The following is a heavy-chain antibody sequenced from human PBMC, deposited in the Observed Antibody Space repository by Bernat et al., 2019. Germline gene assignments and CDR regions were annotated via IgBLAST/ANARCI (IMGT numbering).Heavy chain of an antibody. D-gene: IGHD3-22*01. Sequence: EVQLVESGGGLVKPGGSLRLSCAASGFTVSNAWMSWVRQAPGKGLEWVGRIKSKTDGGTTDYAAPVKGRFTISRDDSKNTLYLQMNSLKTEDTAVYYCTTAVYYYDRSGYYFVYWGQGTLVTVSS. CDR2: IKSKTDGGTT. V-gene: IGHV3-15*01. J-gene: IGHJ4*02. CDR1: GFTVSNAW. CDR3: TTAVYYYDRSGYYFVY.